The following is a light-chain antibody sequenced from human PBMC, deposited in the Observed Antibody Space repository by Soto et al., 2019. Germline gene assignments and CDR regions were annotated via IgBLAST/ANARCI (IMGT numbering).Light chain of an antibody. Sequence: DIMMTQSPDSLAVSLGETATINCKSSPSVLSSSNNKNYLSWYQQKPGQPPKLLVSWASTRESGVPDRFSGSGSGTDFTLTISSLQAEDVAVYFYQQYYRARTFGQGTKVEIK. V-gene: IGKV4-1*01. CDR2: WAS. CDR3: QQYYRART. CDR1: PSVLSSSNNKNY. J-gene: IGKJ1*01.